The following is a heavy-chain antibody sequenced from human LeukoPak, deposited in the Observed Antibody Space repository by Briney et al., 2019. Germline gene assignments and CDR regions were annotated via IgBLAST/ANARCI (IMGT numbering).Heavy chain of an antibody. V-gene: IGHV3-30*18. CDR3: AKSLMDDNSGYYGN. CDR2: ISYDGSNR. Sequence: GGSLRLSCAASGFTFRSYTMHWVRQAPGKGLEWVAVISYDGSNRYYADSMRGRFTISRDTSKNTLYLQMNSLRAEDTGVYYCAKSLMDDNSGYYGNWGQGTLVTVSS. D-gene: IGHD3-22*01. CDR1: GFTFRSYT. J-gene: IGHJ4*02.